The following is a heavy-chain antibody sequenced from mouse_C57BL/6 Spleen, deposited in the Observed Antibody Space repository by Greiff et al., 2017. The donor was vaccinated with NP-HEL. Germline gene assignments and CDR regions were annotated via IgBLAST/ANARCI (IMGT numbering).Heavy chain of an antibody. Sequence: EVQVVESGGGLVKPGGSLKLSCAASGFTFSSYTMSWVRQTPEKRLEWVATISGGGGNTYYPDSVKGRFTISSDNAKNTLYLQMSSLRAEDTALYYCARQGWAGDWFAYWGQGTLVTVSA. CDR2: ISGGGGNT. V-gene: IGHV5-9*01. J-gene: IGHJ3*01. CDR3: ARQGWAGDWFAY. D-gene: IGHD3-2*02. CDR1: GFTFSSYT.